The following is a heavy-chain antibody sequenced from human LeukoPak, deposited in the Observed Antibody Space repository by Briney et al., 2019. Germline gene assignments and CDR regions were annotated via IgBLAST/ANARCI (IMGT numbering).Heavy chain of an antibody. D-gene: IGHD4-17*01. CDR1: GGSISSSSYY. J-gene: IGHJ4*02. V-gene: IGHV4-39*01. CDR3: ARPDPDGDYRFDY. Sequence: PSETLSLTCTVSGGSISSSSYYWGWIRQPPGKGLEWIGSIYYSGSTYYNPSLKSRVTISVDTSKNQFSLKLSSVTAADTAVYYCARPDPDGDYRFDYWGQGTLVTVSS. CDR2: IYYSGST.